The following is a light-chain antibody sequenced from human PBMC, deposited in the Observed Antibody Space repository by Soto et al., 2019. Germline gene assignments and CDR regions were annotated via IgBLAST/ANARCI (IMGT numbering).Light chain of an antibody. J-gene: IGLJ1*01. CDR2: EVS. CDR3: SSYSSTSSRV. V-gene: IGLV2-14*01. CDR1: SSDVGGYDY. Sequence: QSVLTQPASMSGSPGQAITISCTGTSSDVGGYDYVSWYQQHAGKAPKLVIYEVSNRPSGASNRFSGSKSGNTASLIISGLHAEDEADYYCSSYSSTSSRVFGTGTKVPS.